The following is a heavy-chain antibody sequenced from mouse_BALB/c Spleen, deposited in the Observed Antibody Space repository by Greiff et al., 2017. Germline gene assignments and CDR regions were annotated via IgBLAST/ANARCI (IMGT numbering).Heavy chain of an antibody. Sequence: EVQLQQSGPELVKPGASVKISCKASGYSFTGYFMNWVMQSHGKSLEWIGRINPYNGDTFYNQKFKGKATLTVDKSSSTAHMELRSLASEDSAVYYCARRGSSYDYAMDYWGQGTSVTVSS. J-gene: IGHJ4*01. D-gene: IGHD1-1*01. V-gene: IGHV1-20*02. CDR1: GYSFTGYF. CDR3: ARRGSSYDYAMDY. CDR2: INPYNGDT.